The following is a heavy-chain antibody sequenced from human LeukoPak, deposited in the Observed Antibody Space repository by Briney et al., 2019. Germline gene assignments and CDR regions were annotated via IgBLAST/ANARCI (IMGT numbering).Heavy chain of an antibody. Sequence: ASVKVSCKASGYTFTGYYMHWVRQAPGQGLEWMGWINPDSGGTNYAQKFQGRVTMTRDTSISTAYMEVSSLRSDDTAIYYCARDGNFDSWGQGTLVTVSS. CDR3: ARDGNFDS. J-gene: IGHJ4*02. CDR2: INPDSGGT. V-gene: IGHV1-2*02. CDR1: GYTFTGYY.